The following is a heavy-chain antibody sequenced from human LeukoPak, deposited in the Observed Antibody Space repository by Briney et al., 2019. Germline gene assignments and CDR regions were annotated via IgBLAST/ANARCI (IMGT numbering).Heavy chain of an antibody. Sequence: ASVTVSCTTSGYTFTHYDVTWVSQAPGQGLEWMGWISVYNGHTNYAQKLQGRVTMTTDTSTSTAYMELRSLRSDDTAVYYCARDESSGYFTGIDYWGQGTLVTVSS. J-gene: IGHJ4*02. CDR3: ARDESSGYFTGIDY. V-gene: IGHV1-18*01. D-gene: IGHD3-22*01. CDR2: ISVYNGHT. CDR1: GYTFTHYD.